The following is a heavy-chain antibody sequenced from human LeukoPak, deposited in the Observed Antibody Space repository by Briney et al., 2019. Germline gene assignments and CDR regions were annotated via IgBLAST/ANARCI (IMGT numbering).Heavy chain of an antibody. CDR1: GFTFSNAW. Sequence: GGSLRLSCAASGFTFSNAWMSWVRQAPRKGLEWVGRIKSKTDGGTTDYAAPVKGRFTISRDESKNTLYLQMNSLKTEDTAVYYCTTERRFGEFDYWGQGTLVTVSS. CDR3: TTERRFGEFDY. V-gene: IGHV3-15*01. D-gene: IGHD3-10*01. CDR2: IKSKTDGGTT. J-gene: IGHJ4*02.